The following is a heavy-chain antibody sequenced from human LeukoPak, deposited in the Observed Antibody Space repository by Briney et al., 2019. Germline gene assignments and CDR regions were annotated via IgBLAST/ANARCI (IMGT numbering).Heavy chain of an antibody. V-gene: IGHV5-51*01. CDR3: GRHLHGDLYFDY. J-gene: IGHJ4*02. CDR2: IYPGDSDT. Sequence: GASLQISCEGSGSSFTTYWIGCVRQLPGKGLEWMGIIYPGDSDTRYSPSFQGQVTISADKSISTAYLQWSSLTASDTAMYYCGRHLHGDLYFDYWGQGTLVTVSS. CDR1: GSSFTTYW. D-gene: IGHD4-17*01.